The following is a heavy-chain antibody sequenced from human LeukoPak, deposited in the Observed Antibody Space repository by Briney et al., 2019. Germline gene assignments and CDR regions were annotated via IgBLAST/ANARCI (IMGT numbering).Heavy chain of an antibody. Sequence: PGGSQRLSCRASGFIFSNYWMHWVRQAPGKGLVWVSRINSGQNSTNYADSVKGRFTNSRDKAKNSLYLQMNSLRAEDTAVYYCARDPGWGDFGGSYFDYWGQGTLVTVSS. CDR1: GFIFSNYW. J-gene: IGHJ4*02. D-gene: IGHD3-16*01. V-gene: IGHV3-74*01. CDR2: INSGQNST. CDR3: ARDPGWGDFGGSYFDY.